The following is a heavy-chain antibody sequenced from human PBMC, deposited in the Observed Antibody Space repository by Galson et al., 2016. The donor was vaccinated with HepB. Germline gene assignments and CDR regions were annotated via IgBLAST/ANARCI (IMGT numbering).Heavy chain of an antibody. Sequence: QSGAEVKKPGESLKISCKGSGYSFATHWIGWVRQLPGKGLEWVGIIYPGDSDTRYSPSFKGQVIISADKSITTAYLQWRSLKASDAAMYYCALGDGKLWGQGTLVTVTS. J-gene: IGHJ4*02. CDR1: GYSFATHW. CDR3: ALGDGKL. CDR2: IYPGDSDT. V-gene: IGHV5-51*01.